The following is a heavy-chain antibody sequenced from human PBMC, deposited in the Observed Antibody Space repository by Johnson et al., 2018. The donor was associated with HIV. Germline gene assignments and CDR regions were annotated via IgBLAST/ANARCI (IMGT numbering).Heavy chain of an antibody. CDR2: IYSDSGTSGT. CDR1: GFSVGTNY. V-gene: IGHV3-66*03. D-gene: IGHD5-18*01. CDR3: ARGVRKSYGYHLGTVDM. J-gene: IGHJ3*02. Sequence: VQLVESGGGLIQPGGSLRLSCAASGFSVGTNYMSWVRQAPGKGLEWVSRIYSDSGTSGTNYADSVKGRFTISRDSSKNTLYLQRNSLRREETAVYYLARGVRKSYGYHLGTVDMWGQGTRVTVSS.